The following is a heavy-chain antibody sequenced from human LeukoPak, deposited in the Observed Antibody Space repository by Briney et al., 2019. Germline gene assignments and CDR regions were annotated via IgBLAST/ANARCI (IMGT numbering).Heavy chain of an antibody. Sequence: GESLKISCKGAGYSFTSYWIGWVRQMPGKGLEWMGVIYPGDSDTRYSPSFQGQVTISADKSISTAYLQWGSLKASDTAMYYCARSQGYCSGGSCLQGDWFDPWGQGTLVTVSS. J-gene: IGHJ5*02. D-gene: IGHD2-15*01. V-gene: IGHV5-51*01. CDR2: IYPGDSDT. CDR3: ARSQGYCSGGSCLQGDWFDP. CDR1: GYSFTSYW.